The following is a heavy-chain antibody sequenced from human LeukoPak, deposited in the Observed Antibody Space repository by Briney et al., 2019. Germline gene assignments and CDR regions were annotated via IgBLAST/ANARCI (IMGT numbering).Heavy chain of an antibody. CDR3: AKDREYSSSPPLDY. CDR1: GFTFSSYG. J-gene: IGHJ4*02. D-gene: IGHD6-6*01. Sequence: PGGSLRLSCAASGFTFSSYGMQWVRQAPGKGLGGVAVISYDGSNKYYADSVKGRFTICRDNSKNTLYLQLNSLRGEDTAVYYCAKDREYSSSPPLDYWGQGTLVTVSS. CDR2: ISYDGSNK. V-gene: IGHV3-30*18.